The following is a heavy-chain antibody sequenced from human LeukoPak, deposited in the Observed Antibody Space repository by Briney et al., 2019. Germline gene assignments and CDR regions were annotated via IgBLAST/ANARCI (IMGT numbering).Heavy chain of an antibody. CDR1: GGSFSGYY. V-gene: IGHV4-34*01. Sequence: PSEXLSLTCAVYGGSFSGYYWSWLGQPPGKGVEWIGEINHSGSTNYNPSLTSRGTISVETSKNKCSLKLSYVTAAHTAVYYCANLRRPSDYWGQGTLVTVSS. CDR3: ANLRRPSDY. CDR2: INHSGST. J-gene: IGHJ4*02. D-gene: IGHD3-10*01.